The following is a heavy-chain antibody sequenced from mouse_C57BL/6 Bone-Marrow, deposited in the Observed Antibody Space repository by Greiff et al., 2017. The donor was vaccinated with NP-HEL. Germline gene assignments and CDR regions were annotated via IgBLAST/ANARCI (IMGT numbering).Heavy chain of an antibody. Sequence: EVQLQQSGAELVRPGASVKLSCTASGFNIKDDYMHWVKQRPEQGLEWIGWIDPENGDTEYASKFQGKATITADTSSNTAYLQLSSLTSEDTAVYYCTPKGYGSIYAMDYWGQGTSVTVSS. CDR3: TPKGYGSIYAMDY. J-gene: IGHJ4*01. CDR1: GFNIKDDY. V-gene: IGHV14-4*01. D-gene: IGHD1-1*01. CDR2: IDPENGDT.